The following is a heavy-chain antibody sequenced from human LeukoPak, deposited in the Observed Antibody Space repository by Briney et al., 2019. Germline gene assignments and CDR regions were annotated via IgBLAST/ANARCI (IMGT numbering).Heavy chain of an antibody. CDR3: AWSDNMTRCCPSLGY. CDR1: GYTFTGYY. V-gene: IGHV1-2*02. J-gene: IGHJ4*02. Sequence: GASVKVSCKASGYTFTGYYMHWVRQAPGQGLEWMGLINPNSGGTNYAQMVQGRVTMTRDTSISTAYMELNRLRSDATAVYYCAWSDNMTRCCPSLGYWGQGDLFTVS. CDR2: INPNSGGT. D-gene: IGHD3-9*01.